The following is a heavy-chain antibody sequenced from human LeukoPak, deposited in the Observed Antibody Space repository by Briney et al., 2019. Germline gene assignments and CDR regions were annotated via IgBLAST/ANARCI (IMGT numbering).Heavy chain of an antibody. Sequence: SETLSLTCTASGGSTSSDYWSWIRQSPGKGLEWVGYVYNSGDTGKNPSLKSRVTILLDTSKNQCSLELTSVSAADTAVYYCARLKLGAYFDLWGRGTLVTVSS. CDR3: ARLKLGAYFDL. CDR2: VYNSGDT. J-gene: IGHJ2*01. D-gene: IGHD3-16*01. V-gene: IGHV4-59*08. CDR1: GGSTSSDY.